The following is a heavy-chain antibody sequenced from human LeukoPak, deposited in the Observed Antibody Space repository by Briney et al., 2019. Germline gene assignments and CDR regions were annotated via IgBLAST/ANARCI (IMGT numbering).Heavy chain of an antibody. Sequence: AASVKVSCKASGYTFTSYDINWVRQATGQGLEWMGWMNPNSGNTGYAQKFQGRVTMTRNTSISTAYMELSSLRSEDTAVYYCARGGGGQKRIFYYGSGSPRYYFDYWGQGTLVTVSS. D-gene: IGHD3-10*01. V-gene: IGHV1-8*01. CDR2: MNPNSGNT. CDR3: ARGGGGQKRIFYYGSGSPRYYFDY. CDR1: GYTFTSYD. J-gene: IGHJ4*02.